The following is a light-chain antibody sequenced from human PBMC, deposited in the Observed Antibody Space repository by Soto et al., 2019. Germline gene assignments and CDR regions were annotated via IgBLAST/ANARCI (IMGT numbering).Light chain of an antibody. CDR3: QQYGSSPWT. Sequence: IVLTQSPATRSLSPGERATLSWRASQRVSSTYLAWYQQKPGQAPRLIIYGASSRATGIPDRFSGSVSGTDFTLTISSVEPEDCALYYCQQYGSSPWTFGQGTKVDIK. CDR2: GAS. CDR1: QRVSSTY. V-gene: IGKV3-20*01. J-gene: IGKJ1*01.